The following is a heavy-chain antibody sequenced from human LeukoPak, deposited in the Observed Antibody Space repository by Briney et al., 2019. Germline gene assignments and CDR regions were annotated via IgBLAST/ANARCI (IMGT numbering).Heavy chain of an antibody. D-gene: IGHD6-13*01. CDR3: AKQSAGSAAWYSLHYDF. V-gene: IGHV3-23*01. CDR2: VDGGGGGT. J-gene: IGHJ4*02. Sequence: AGGSLRLSCAAPGFTLSSYAMTWVRQAPGRGLEWVSSVDGGGGGTYYADSVKGRFTISRDNSKDTLYLQMNGLRAEDTAVYFCAKQSAGSAAWYSLHYDFWGQGTLVTVSS. CDR1: GFTLSSYA.